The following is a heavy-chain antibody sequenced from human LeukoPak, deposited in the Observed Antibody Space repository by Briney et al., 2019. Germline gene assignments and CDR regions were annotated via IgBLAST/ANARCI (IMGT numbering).Heavy chain of an antibody. D-gene: IGHD4-17*01. J-gene: IGHJ4*02. V-gene: IGHV1-2*02. CDR3: ASIDYGDYDYFDY. Sequence: ASVKVSCKASGYTFTGYYMHWVRQAAGQGLERMGWINPNSGGTNYAQKFQGRVTMTRDTSISTAYMELSRLRSDDTAVYYCASIDYGDYDYFDYWGQGTLVTVSS. CDR1: GYTFTGYY. CDR2: INPNSGGT.